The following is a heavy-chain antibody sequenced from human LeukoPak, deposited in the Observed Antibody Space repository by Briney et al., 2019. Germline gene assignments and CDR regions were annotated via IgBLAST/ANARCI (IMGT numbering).Heavy chain of an antibody. Sequence: SETLSLTYTVSRGSIRSSSYYWGWIRQPPGKGLEWIGSIYYSGSTYYNPSLKSRVTISVDTSKNQFSLKLSSVTAADTAVYYCARHPRSGSYYGVFDYWGQGTLVTVSS. CDR1: RGSIRSSSYY. D-gene: IGHD1-26*01. J-gene: IGHJ4*02. CDR2: IYYSGST. V-gene: IGHV4-39*01. CDR3: ARHPRSGSYYGVFDY.